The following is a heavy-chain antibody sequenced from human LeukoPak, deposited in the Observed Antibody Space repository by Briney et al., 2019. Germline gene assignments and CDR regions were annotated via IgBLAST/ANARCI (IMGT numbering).Heavy chain of an antibody. V-gene: IGHV4-59*08. CDR1: GGSISSYY. CDR3: AGTYYYDSSGYYPSR. CDR2: IYYSGST. Sequence: PSETLSLTCTVSGGSISSYYWSWIRQPPGKGLEWIGYIYYSGSTIYNPSLKSRVTISVDTSKNQFSLKLSSVTAADTAVYYCAGTYYYDSSGYYPSRWGQGTLVTVSS. J-gene: IGHJ4*02. D-gene: IGHD3-22*01.